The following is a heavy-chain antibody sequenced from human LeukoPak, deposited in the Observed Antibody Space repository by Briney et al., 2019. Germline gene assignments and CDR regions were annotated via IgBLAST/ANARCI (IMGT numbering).Heavy chain of an antibody. CDR3: ARDGKDCSSISCYADY. Sequence: GGSLRLSCAASGFTVSSNYMSWVRQAPGKGLEWVSVIYSGGSTYYADSVKGRFTISRDNAKNSLYLQINSLRVEDTAVYYCARDGKDCSSISCYADYWGQGTLVTVSS. CDR2: IYSGGST. D-gene: IGHD2-2*01. V-gene: IGHV3-53*01. J-gene: IGHJ4*02. CDR1: GFTVSSNY.